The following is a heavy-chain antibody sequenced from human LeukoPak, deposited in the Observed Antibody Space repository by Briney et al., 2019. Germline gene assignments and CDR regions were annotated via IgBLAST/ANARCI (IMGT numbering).Heavy chain of an antibody. V-gene: IGHV4-39*01. Sequence: SETLSLTCTVSGGSISSSTSYWGWIRQPPGKGLEWIGSIYYSGSAYSTPSLKSRVTISIDTSRNQFSLKLNSVTAADSAVYYCASTEAGGVGAPVPFDYWGQGTLVTVSS. CDR2: IYYSGSA. J-gene: IGHJ4*02. CDR3: ASTEAGGVGAPVPFDY. CDR1: GGSISSSTSY. D-gene: IGHD1-26*01.